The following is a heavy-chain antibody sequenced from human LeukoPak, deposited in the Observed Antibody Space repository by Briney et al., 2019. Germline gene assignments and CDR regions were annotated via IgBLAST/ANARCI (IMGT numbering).Heavy chain of an antibody. Sequence: GGSLRLSCVASGITFSTYATTWVRQAPGKGLEWVSILNGGSTYYADSVKGRFTISRDNSENTLFLQMNSLRGEDTAVYYCATYCSGASCYSGMAVWGQGTTVTVYS. CDR2: LNGGST. CDR1: GITFSTYA. J-gene: IGHJ6*02. D-gene: IGHD2-15*01. V-gene: IGHV3-23*01. CDR3: ATYCSGASCYSGMAV.